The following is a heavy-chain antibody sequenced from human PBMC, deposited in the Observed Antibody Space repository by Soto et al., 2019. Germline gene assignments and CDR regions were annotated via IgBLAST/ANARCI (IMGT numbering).Heavy chain of an antibody. Sequence: QVQLVESGGGVVQPGRSLRLSCAASGFTFSSYAMHWVRLAPGKGLEWVAVISYDGSNKYYADSVKGRFTISRDNSKNTLYLQMNGQRAEDTAVYYCARPVAAAGNAHFDYWGQGTLVTVSS. D-gene: IGHD6-13*01. CDR1: GFTFSSYA. CDR2: ISYDGSNK. V-gene: IGHV3-30-3*01. J-gene: IGHJ4*02. CDR3: ARPVAAAGNAHFDY.